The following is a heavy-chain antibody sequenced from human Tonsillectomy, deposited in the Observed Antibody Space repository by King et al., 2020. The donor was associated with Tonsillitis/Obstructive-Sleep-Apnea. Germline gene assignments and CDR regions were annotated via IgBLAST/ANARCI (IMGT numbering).Heavy chain of an antibody. J-gene: IGHJ4*02. D-gene: IGHD2/OR15-2a*01. Sequence: VQLVESGGGLVQPGGSLRLSCAASGFTVSSDYMSWVRQAPGKGLEWVSVVYTGGRTYYSASVKDRFTITRYNSNNTLYLQLNSRRAEDAAVYYWERCSRGGGYWGQGTLVTVSS. CDR2: VYTGGRT. CDR1: GFTVSSDY. CDR3: ERCSRGGGY. V-gene: IGHV3-66*01.